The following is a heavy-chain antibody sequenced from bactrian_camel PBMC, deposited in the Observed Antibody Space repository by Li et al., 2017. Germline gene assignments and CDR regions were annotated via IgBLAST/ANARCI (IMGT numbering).Heavy chain of an antibody. V-gene: IGHV3S40*01. J-gene: IGHJ6*01. CDR2: INSRTDDST. D-gene: IGHD2*01. CDR3: VLEAQDGDSYYCGTRGY. CDR1: GLTFNNYQ. Sequence: VQLVESGGGLVQPEGSLRLSCAASGLTFNNYQVNWVRQAPGMGLEWVSGINSRTDDSTVYSESVKGRFIISQDSAENTVYLQMTNLKPEDTAWYYCVLEAQDGDSYYCGTRGYWGQGTQVTVS.